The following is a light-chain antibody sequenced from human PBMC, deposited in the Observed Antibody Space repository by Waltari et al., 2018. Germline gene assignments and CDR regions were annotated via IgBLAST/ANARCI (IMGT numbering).Light chain of an antibody. V-gene: IGKV3-11*01. J-gene: IGKJ4*01. CDR2: DAS. CDR1: QYVSNY. CDR3: QQRSRWPLT. Sequence: DIVLTQSPATLPLSPGERATLSCRASQYVSNYLGWYQQKLGQPPRLLIYDASNRATGIPARFSGSGSGTDFTLTIDSLEPEDFAVYYCQQRSRWPLTFGGGTKVEIK.